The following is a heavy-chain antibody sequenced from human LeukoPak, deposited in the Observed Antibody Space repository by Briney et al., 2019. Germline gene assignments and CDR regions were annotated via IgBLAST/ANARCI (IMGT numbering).Heavy chain of an antibody. V-gene: IGHV4-39*07. CDR3: ATGLLEYLAGWFDP. CDR1: GGSIRSRTYY. Sequence: QTSETLSLTCTVSGGSIRSRTYYWGWIRQPPGKGLEWIGSIDYSGSTYYNPSLKSRITILGDTSKNQFSLKLSSVTAADTAVYYCATGLLEYLAGWFDPWGQGTLVTVSS. J-gene: IGHJ5*02. CDR2: IDYSGST. D-gene: IGHD3-16*01.